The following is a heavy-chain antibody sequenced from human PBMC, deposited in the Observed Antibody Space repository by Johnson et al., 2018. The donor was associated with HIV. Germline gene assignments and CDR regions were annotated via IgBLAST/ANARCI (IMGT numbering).Heavy chain of an antibody. CDR3: ARDPGNGGRPFDAFDI. J-gene: IGHJ3*02. CDR2: LRYDGRNK. V-gene: IGHV3-30*02. D-gene: IGHD4-23*01. Sequence: QVQLVESGGGVVQPGGSLRLSCAASGFTFSDYGMHWVRQAPGTGLYWVAFLRYDGRNKYSAASVKGRFTISRDNSKNTVFLQMDSLRGEDTADYYCARDPGNGGRPFDAFDIWGQGTMVTVSS. CDR1: GFTFSDYG.